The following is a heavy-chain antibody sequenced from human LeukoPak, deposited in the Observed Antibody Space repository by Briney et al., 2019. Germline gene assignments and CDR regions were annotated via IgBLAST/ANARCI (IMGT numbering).Heavy chain of an antibody. J-gene: IGHJ6*04. CDR3: ARDIVVVPAANYYYYGMDV. CDR1: GYTVTSYG. D-gene: IGHD2-2*01. Sequence: ASVKVSCKASGYTVTSYGISWVRQAPGQGLEWMGWISAYNGNTNYAQKLQGRVTMTTDTSTSTAYMEPRSLRSDDTAAYYCARDIVVVPAANYYYYGMDVWGKGTTVTVSS. CDR2: ISAYNGNT. V-gene: IGHV1-18*04.